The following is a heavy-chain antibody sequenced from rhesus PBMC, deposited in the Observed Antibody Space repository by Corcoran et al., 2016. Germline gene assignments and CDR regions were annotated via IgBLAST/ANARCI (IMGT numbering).Heavy chain of an antibody. Sequence: QVLLQESGPGLVAPSDTLSLTCAVPGASISGQYWNWISQSPGKGLEWIAYIGGKSGSTSYIPPLKSPVTISTYTSKNQFSLRLTSVTAAYTAMYFCVRGTHYNRFDVWGAGLLVTVSS. D-gene: IGHD3S6*01. CDR2: IGGKSGST. CDR1: GASISGQY. J-gene: IGHJ5-1*01. CDR3: VRGTHYNRFDV. V-gene: IGHV4-165*02.